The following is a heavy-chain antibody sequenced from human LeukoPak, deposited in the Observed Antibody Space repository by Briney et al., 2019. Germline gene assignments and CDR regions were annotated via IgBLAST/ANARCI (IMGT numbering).Heavy chain of an antibody. J-gene: IGHJ4*02. CDR1: GFTVSSNY. D-gene: IGHD3-10*01. Sequence: GRSLRLSCAASGFTVSSNYMSWVRQAPGKGLEWVSVIYSGGSTYYADSVKGRFTISRDNSKNTLYLQMNSLRAEDTAVYYCARDKYFGITMVRGDFDYWGQGTLVTVSS. CDR3: ARDKYFGITMVRGDFDY. CDR2: IYSGGST. V-gene: IGHV3-53*01.